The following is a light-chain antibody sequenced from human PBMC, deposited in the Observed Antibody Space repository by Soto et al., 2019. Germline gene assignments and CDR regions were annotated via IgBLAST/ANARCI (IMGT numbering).Light chain of an antibody. CDR3: SSYAATNNLV. CDR1: SSDIGGYNF. Sequence: QSALTQPPSASGSPGQSVTISCTGTSSDIGGYNFVSWYQQHPGKAPKLMIDEVNKRPSGVPDRFSGSKSGNTASLTVSGLEAEDDADYYCSSYAATNNLVFGGGTKVTVL. V-gene: IGLV2-8*01. J-gene: IGLJ2*01. CDR2: EVN.